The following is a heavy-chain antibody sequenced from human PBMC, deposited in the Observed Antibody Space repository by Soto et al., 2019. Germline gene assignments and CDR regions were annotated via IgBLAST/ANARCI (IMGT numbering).Heavy chain of an antibody. V-gene: IGHV3-30*18. CDR1: GFTFNSYG. CDR2: ILYDGSNK. CDR3: AKEFGGLSYCCYGMDV. J-gene: IGHJ6*02. Sequence: WGSLRLSCAASGFTFNSYGMHLFRQSAGKGLEWVAVILYDGSNKYYADSVKGRFTISRDNSKNTMYLQMNSLRAEDTAVYYCAKEFGGLSYCCYGMDVWGQGTTVTVSS. D-gene: IGHD3-10*01.